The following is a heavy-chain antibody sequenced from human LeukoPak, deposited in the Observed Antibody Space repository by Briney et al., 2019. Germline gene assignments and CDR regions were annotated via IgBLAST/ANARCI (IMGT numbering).Heavy chain of an antibody. D-gene: IGHD4-17*01. CDR3: ARGDYGDYPYGMDV. CDR1: GYTFTSHG. Sequence: ASVKVSCKPSGYTFTSHGISWVRQPPAQGLEWMGWTSAYNGNTNYAQKLPGRVTMTTDTSTSTAYMELRSLRSDDTAVYYCARGDYGDYPYGMDVWGQGTTVTVSS. CDR2: TSAYNGNT. V-gene: IGHV1-18*01. J-gene: IGHJ6*02.